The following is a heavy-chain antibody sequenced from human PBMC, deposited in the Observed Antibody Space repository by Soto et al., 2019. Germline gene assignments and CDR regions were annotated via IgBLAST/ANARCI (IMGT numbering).Heavy chain of an antibody. CDR3: ARSVFP. CDR2: IYSMGST. V-gene: IGHV4-31*03. J-gene: IGHJ5*02. CDR1: GGSISSGGYY. Sequence: QVQLQESGPGLVKPSQTLSLTCTVSGGSISSGGYYWNWIRQPPGKGLEWIGYIYSMGSTYYNPSLQSRVTIPRDTSKNQFSLKLSSVTAADTAVYYCARSVFPWGQGTLVTVSS.